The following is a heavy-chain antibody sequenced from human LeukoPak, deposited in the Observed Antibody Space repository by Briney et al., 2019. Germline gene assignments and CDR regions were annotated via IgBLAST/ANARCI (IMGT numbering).Heavy chain of an antibody. CDR1: GYTFTGYY. Sequence: ASVKVSCKASGYTFTGYYIHWVRQAPGQWLEWMGRINPNSGATNYAQKFQGRVTMTRDTSISTAYMELSRLRSDDTAVYYCARGAGTLTPPDYWGQGTLVTVSS. D-gene: IGHD6-19*01. CDR3: ARGAGTLTPPDY. CDR2: INPNSGAT. V-gene: IGHV1-2*06. J-gene: IGHJ4*02.